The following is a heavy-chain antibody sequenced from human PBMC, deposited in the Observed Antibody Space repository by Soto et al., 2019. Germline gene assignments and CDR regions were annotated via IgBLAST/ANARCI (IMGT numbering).Heavy chain of an antibody. Sequence: SETLSLTCTVSGGSISSGGYYWSWIRQHPGKGLEWIGYIYYSGSTYYNPSLKSRVTISVDTSKNQFSLKLSSVTAADTAVYYCARDWAAAGEGSWFDPWGQGTLVTVSS. D-gene: IGHD6-13*01. CDR1: GGSISSGGYY. CDR2: IYYSGST. J-gene: IGHJ5*02. V-gene: IGHV4-31*03. CDR3: ARDWAAAGEGSWFDP.